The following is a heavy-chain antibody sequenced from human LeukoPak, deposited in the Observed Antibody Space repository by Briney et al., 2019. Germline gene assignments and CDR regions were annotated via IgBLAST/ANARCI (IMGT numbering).Heavy chain of an antibody. J-gene: IGHJ3*02. CDR3: ARESVYGGNSPDAFDI. CDR1: GGSISSYY. V-gene: IGHV4-4*07. Sequence: SETLSLTCTVSGGSISSYYWSWIRQPAGKGLEWIGRIYTSGSTNYNPSLKSRVTMSVDTFKNQFSLKLSSVTAADTAVYYCARESVYGGNSPDAFDIWGQGTMVTVSS. CDR2: IYTSGST. D-gene: IGHD4-23*01.